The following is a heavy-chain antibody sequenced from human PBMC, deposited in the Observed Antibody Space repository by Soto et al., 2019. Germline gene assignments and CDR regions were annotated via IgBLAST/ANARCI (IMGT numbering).Heavy chain of an antibody. CDR2: IIPILGIA. CDR1: VCTFSRYT. J-gene: IGHJ4*02. CDR3: ASACSGGSCYPPGFDY. Sequence: VTVSCRASVCTFSRYTISCVRQATRQGLEWMGRIIPILGIANYAQKFQGRVTITADKSTSTAYMELSSLRSEDTAVYYCASACSGGSCYPPGFDYWGQGTLVTVSS. V-gene: IGHV1-69*02. D-gene: IGHD2-15*01.